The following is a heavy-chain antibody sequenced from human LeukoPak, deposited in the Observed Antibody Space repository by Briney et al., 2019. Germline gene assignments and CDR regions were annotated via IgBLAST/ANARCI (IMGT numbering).Heavy chain of an antibody. V-gene: IGHV3-23*01. CDR1: GFTFSSYS. D-gene: IGHD3-10*01. J-gene: IGHJ4*02. CDR2: ISGSGGKT. CDR3: AKTYGSGSYGGY. Sequence: GGSLRLSCAASGFTFSSYSMNWVRQAPGKGLEWVSGISGSGGKTYYADSVKGRFTISRDNSKNTLYLQMNSLRAEDTAVYYCAKTYGSGSYGGYWGQGTLVTVSS.